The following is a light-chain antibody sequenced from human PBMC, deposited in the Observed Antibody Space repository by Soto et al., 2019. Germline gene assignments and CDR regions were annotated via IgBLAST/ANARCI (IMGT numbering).Light chain of an antibody. Sequence: EIVLTQSPGTLSLSPGNRATLSCRASQSASGSYLAWYQQKPGQAPRLLISGASRRATGVPDRFSGSGSGTDFTLTISSLEPDDFAVYYCQQYGNTPLTFGGGTKVEIK. CDR1: QSASGSY. J-gene: IGKJ4*01. CDR3: QQYGNTPLT. V-gene: IGKV3-20*01. CDR2: GAS.